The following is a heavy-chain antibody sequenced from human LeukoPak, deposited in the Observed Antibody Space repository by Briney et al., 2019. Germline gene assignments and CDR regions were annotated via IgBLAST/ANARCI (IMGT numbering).Heavy chain of an antibody. CDR1: GFIFSNYA. D-gene: IGHD4-23*01. Sequence: PGGSLRLSCAASGFIFSNYAMSWVRKAPGKGLEWVATISGSGGTTYYVDPVKGRFTISRDNSKNTLYLQMNSLRAEDTAVYYCAKDLGSVVTPPSLDYWGQGTLVTVSS. J-gene: IGHJ4*02. CDR2: ISGSGGTT. CDR3: AKDLGSVVTPPSLDY. V-gene: IGHV3-23*01.